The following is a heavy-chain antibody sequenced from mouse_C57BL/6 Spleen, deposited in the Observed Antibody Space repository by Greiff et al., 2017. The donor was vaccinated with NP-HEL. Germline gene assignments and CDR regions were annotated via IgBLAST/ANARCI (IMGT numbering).Heavy chain of an antibody. V-gene: IGHV1-54*01. Sequence: VQLVESGAELVRPGTSVKVSCKASGYAFTNYLIEWVKQRPGQGLEWIGVINPGRGGTTYNEKFKGKATLTADKSSSTAYMQLSSLTSEDSAVYFCASSERREYYFDYWGQGTTLTVSS. CDR3: ASSERREYYFDY. CDR2: INPGRGGT. CDR1: GYAFTNYL. J-gene: IGHJ2*01.